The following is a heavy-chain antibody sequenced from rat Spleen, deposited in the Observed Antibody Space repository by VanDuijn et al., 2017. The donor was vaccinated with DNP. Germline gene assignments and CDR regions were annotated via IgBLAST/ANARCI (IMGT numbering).Heavy chain of an antibody. CDR1: GFSLTNSH. CDR2: MWNDGDT. CDR3: AEEPGLGDAMDA. J-gene: IGHJ4*01. D-gene: IGHD1-4*01. Sequence: QVQLKESGPGLVQPSQTLSLTCTVSGFSLTNSHVHLVRQPPGAGLEWMGVMWNDGDTSYNSTLKSRLSISRDTSKSQVFLKMHSLQTEDTATYYCAEEPGLGDAMDAWGQGTSVTVSS. V-gene: IGHV2-32*01.